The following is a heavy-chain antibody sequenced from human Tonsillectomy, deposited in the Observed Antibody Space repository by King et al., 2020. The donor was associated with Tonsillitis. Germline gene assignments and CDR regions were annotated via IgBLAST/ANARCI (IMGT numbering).Heavy chain of an antibody. CDR2: IYWNDDK. J-gene: IGHJ3*02. CDR3: ARRNSTLVRGIVNDAFDI. V-gene: IGHV2-5*01. CDR1: GFSLSTSGVG. Sequence: ITLKESGPTLVKPPQTLTLTCTFSGFSLSTSGVGVGWIRQPPGKALEWLALIYWNDDKRYSPSLKSRLTITKDTSKNQVVLAVTNMDPVDTPTYYCARRNSTLVRGIVNDAFDIWGQGTMVTVSS. D-gene: IGHD3-10*01.